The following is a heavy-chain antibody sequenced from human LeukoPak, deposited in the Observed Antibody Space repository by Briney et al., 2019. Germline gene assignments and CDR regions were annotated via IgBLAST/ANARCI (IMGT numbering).Heavy chain of an antibody. D-gene: IGHD3-9*01. J-gene: IGHJ4*02. V-gene: IGHV3-21*01. Sequence: GGSLRLSCAASGFTFSSYSMNWVRQAPGKGLEWVSSISSSSSYIYYADSVKGRFTISRDNAKNSLYLQMNSLRAEDTAVYYCAKYGDILTGYPYYFDYWGPGTLVTVSS. CDR1: GFTFSSYS. CDR2: ISSSSSYI. CDR3: AKYGDILTGYPYYFDY.